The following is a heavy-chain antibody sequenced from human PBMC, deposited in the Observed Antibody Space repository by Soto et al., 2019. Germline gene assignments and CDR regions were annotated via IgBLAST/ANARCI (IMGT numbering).Heavy chain of an antibody. CDR3: ARGVLRFLEWPPDAFDI. V-gene: IGHV4-31*03. CDR2: IYYSGST. J-gene: IGHJ3*02. D-gene: IGHD3-3*01. CDR1: GGSISSGGYY. Sequence: PSETLSLTCTVSGGSISSGGYYWSWIRQHPGKGLEWIGYIYYSGSTYYNPSLKSRVTISVDTSKNQFSLKLSSVTAADTAVYYCARGVLRFLEWPPDAFDIWGQGTMVT.